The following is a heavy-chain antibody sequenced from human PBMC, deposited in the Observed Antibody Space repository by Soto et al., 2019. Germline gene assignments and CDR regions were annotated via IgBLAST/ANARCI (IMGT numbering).Heavy chain of an antibody. D-gene: IGHD6-13*01. CDR3: ARTGYISRWELLGAFDI. V-gene: IGHV1-3*01. CDR1: GYSFTNYV. Sequence: ASVKVSCKSSGYSFTNYVMHWVRHSPGQRLEWMGWINPGYGNTKYSQKFQGRVTITRDTSASTAYMELSSLRSEDTAVYYCARTGYISRWELLGAFDIWGQGTMVTVSS. CDR2: INPGYGNT. J-gene: IGHJ3*02.